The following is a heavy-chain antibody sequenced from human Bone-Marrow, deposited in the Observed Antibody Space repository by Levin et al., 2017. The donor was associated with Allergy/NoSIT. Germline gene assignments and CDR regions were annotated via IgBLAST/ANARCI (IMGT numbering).Heavy chain of an antibody. CDR3: AKEDVVVVPAALYSSARSYFDY. D-gene: IGHD2-2*01. CDR2: ISGSGGST. CDR1: GFTFSSYA. Sequence: PGGSLRLSCAASGFTFSSYAMSWVRQAPGKGLEWVSAISGSGGSTYYADSVKGRFTISRDNSKNTLYLQMNSLRAEDTAVYYCAKEDVVVVPAALYSSARSYFDYWGQGTLVTVSS. J-gene: IGHJ4*02. V-gene: IGHV3-23*01.